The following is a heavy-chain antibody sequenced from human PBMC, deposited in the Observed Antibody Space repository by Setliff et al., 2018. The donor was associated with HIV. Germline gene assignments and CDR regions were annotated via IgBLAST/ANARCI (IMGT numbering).Heavy chain of an antibody. CDR2: ISHSGSA. CDR1: DGSFSDYY. V-gene: IGHV4-34*01. D-gene: IGHD2-15*01. CDR3: ARGRHAGSGTYSGGFYYDDF. Sequence: SETLSLTCAVSDGSFSDYYWAWIRQAPGKGLEWLGLISHSGSATLNPSLRSRVAVSVNMPNNQFVLELTSVTAADTGLYYCARGRHAGSGTYSGGFYYDDFWGQGTLVTVSS. J-gene: IGHJ4*02.